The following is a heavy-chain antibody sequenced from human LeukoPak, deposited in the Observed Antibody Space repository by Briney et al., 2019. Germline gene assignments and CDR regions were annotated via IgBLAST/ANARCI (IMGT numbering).Heavy chain of an antibody. CDR1: GFTFSSYA. CDR2: ISYDGSNK. J-gene: IGHJ4*02. Sequence: PGGSLRLSCAASGFTFSSYAMHWVRQAPGKGLEWVAVISYDGSNKYYADPVKGRFTISRDNSKNTLYLQMNSLRAEDTAVYYCARASAFLILLSDLVYWGQGTLVTVSS. D-gene: IGHD2-21*01. V-gene: IGHV3-30-3*01. CDR3: ARASAFLILLSDLVY.